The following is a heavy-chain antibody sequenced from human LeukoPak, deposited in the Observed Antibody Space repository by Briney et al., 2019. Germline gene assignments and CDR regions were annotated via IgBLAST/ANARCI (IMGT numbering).Heavy chain of an antibody. CDR2: IYNSGST. J-gene: IGHJ4*02. Sequence: SETLSLTCTVSGVSISSGSYYWSWIPQPPGKGLWWSGYIYNSGSTYYNPSLKSRVTISVDTSKNQFSLKLSSVTAADTAVYYCAREREIAAAGPIFDYWGQGTLVTVSS. CDR3: AREREIAAAGPIFDY. V-gene: IGHV4-30-4*08. CDR1: GVSISSGSYY. D-gene: IGHD6-13*01.